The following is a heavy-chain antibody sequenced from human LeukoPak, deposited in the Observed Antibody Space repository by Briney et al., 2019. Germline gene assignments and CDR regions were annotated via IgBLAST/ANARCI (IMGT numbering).Heavy chain of an antibody. J-gene: IGHJ3*02. V-gene: IGHV3-48*03. CDR3: ARRKGALYSEFAFDM. CDR1: GFTFNTYE. Sequence: PGGSLRLSCAASGFTFNTYEMSWVRQAPGKGLEWVSYISSTGGTIYYADPMRGRFIISRDNAKNSLYLQMNSLRAEDTAVYYCARRKGALYSEFAFDMWGQGTMVTVSS. D-gene: IGHD2-21*01. CDR2: ISSTGGTI.